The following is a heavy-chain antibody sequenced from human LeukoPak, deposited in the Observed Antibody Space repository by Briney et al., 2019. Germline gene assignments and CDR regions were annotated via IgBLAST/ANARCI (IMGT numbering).Heavy chain of an antibody. V-gene: IGHV1-2*02. D-gene: IGHD3-10*01. J-gene: IGHJ4*02. CDR1: GYTLTDYY. CDR2: INPNSGDT. Sequence: ASVKVSCKPSGYTLTDYYMHWARQAPGQRLEWMGWINPNSGDTTYAQKFQGRVTMTRDTSISTAYMELSSLQSDDTAVYYCARGPPGSQYYSDFWGQGTLVTVSS. CDR3: ARGPPGSQYYSDF.